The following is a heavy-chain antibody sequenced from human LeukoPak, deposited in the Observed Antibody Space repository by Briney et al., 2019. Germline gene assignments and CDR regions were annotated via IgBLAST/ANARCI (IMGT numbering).Heavy chain of an antibody. V-gene: IGHV4-34*01. CDR3: ARVRQASQEYYFDY. CDR2: INHSGST. Sequence: PSETLSLTCAVYGGSFSGYYWSWIRQPPGKGLEWIGEINHSGSTNYNPSLKSRVTISVDTSKNQFSLKLSSVTAADMAVYYCARVRQASQEYYFDYWGQGTLVTVSS. CDR1: GGSFSGYY. J-gene: IGHJ4*02.